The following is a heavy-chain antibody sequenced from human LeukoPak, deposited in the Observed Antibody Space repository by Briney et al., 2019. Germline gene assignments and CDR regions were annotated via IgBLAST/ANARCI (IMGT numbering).Heavy chain of an antibody. V-gene: IGHV3-48*02. J-gene: IGHJ3*02. CDR3: ARGGYGANDDAFDI. CDR2: ISSSTNTI. Sequence: GGSLRLSGAASGFTFSSYIMNWLRQAPGKGLEWVSYISSSTNTIYYADSVKGRFTISRDNAKNSLFLQMNSLRDEDTAVYYCARGGYGANDDAFDIWGQGTMVTVSS. CDR1: GFTFSSYI. D-gene: IGHD4-23*01.